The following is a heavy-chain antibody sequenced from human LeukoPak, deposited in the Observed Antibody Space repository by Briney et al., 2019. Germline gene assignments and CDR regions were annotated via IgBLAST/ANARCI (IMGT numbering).Heavy chain of an antibody. CDR1: GFTFGSYW. Sequence: GGSLRLSCAASGFTFGSYWMSWARQAPGKGLEWVANINQDGSEKYYVDSVKGRFTISRDNAKNSLYLQMNSLRAEDTAVYYCAREDYYYGMDVWGQGTTVTVSS. V-gene: IGHV3-7*01. J-gene: IGHJ6*02. CDR3: AREDYYYGMDV. CDR2: INQDGSEK.